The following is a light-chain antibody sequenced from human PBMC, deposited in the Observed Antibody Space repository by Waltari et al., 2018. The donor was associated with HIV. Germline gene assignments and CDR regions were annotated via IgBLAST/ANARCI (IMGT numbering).Light chain of an antibody. J-gene: IGLJ1*01. CDR2: YDS. CDR1: NIGSKS. CDR3: QVWDSSSDAYV. Sequence: SYVLAQPPSVSVAPGKTARLTCGGNNIGSKSVHWYQQKPGPAPGVVIYYDSDRPSGIPERFSGSNSGNTATLTISRVEAGDEADYYCQVWDSSSDAYVFGTGTKVTVL. V-gene: IGLV3-21*04.